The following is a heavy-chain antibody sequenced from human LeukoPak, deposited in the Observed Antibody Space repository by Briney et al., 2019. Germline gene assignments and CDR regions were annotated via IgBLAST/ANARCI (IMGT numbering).Heavy chain of an antibody. Sequence: PSETLSLTCTVSGYSISSGYYWGWIRQPPGKGLEWIGSIYHSGSTYYNPSLKSRVTISVDTSKNQFSLKLSSVTAADTAVYYCARPESDSYGICPGNYWGQGTLVTVSS. D-gene: IGHD5-18*01. CDR1: GYSISSGYY. V-gene: IGHV4-38-2*02. J-gene: IGHJ4*02. CDR2: IYHSGST. CDR3: ARPESDSYGICPGNY.